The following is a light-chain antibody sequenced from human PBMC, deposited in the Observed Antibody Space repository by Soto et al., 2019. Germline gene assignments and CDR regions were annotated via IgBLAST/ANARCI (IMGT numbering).Light chain of an antibody. J-gene: IGKJ1*01. Sequence: DIQMTQSPSTLSASVGDRVTITCRASQSISSWLAWYQQKPGKAPKILIYKASILESGVPSRFSGSGSGTEFTLTISSLQPDDFATYYCQHYKIYSETFGQGTKVDIK. CDR1: QSISSW. CDR2: KAS. V-gene: IGKV1-5*03. CDR3: QHYKIYSET.